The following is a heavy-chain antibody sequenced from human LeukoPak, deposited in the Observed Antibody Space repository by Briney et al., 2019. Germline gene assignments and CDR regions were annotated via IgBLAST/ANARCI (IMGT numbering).Heavy chain of an antibody. CDR3: ARPLGITGTDWFDP. V-gene: IGHV4-39*01. J-gene: IGHJ5*02. Sequence: SETLSLTCTVSGGSISSSSYYWGWIRQPPGKGLEWIGSIYYSGSTYYNPSLKSRVTISVDTSKNQFSLKLSSVTAADTAVYYCARPLGITGTDWFDPRGQGTLVTVSS. D-gene: IGHD1-20*01. CDR2: IYYSGST. CDR1: GGSISSSSYY.